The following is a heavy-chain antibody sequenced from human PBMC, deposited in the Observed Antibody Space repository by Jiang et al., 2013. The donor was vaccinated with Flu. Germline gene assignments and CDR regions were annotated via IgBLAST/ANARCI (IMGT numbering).Heavy chain of an antibody. CDR2: ISTGSTYT. D-gene: IGHD3-22*01. CDR1: GFTFSDFY. Sequence: VQLVESGGGLVKPGGSLRLSCAASGFTFSDFYMNWVRQAPGKGLEWVSYISTGSTYTNYADSVKGRFTISRDNAKNSVYLQMNSLRAEDTAMYYCARDRDYEDSSGYYLNPAYFDFWGQGTLVTVSS. CDR3: ARDRDYEDSSGYYLNPAYFDF. J-gene: IGHJ4*02. V-gene: IGHV3-11*06.